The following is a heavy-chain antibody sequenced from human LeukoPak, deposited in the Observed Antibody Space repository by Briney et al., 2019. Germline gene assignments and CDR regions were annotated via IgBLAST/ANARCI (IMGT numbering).Heavy chain of an antibody. CDR1: GYTFTSYG. J-gene: IGHJ4*02. CDR2: TSAHNDDT. V-gene: IGHV1-18*01. D-gene: IGHD1-1*01. Sequence: ASVEVSCMASGYTFTSYGISWVRQAPGHGLEWMGWTSAHNDDTNYAETLQGRLTMTTDISTSTAYMELTSLRSDDTAVYYCARDWDSRNDYFDPWGQGTLVIVSS. CDR3: ARDWDSRNDYFDP.